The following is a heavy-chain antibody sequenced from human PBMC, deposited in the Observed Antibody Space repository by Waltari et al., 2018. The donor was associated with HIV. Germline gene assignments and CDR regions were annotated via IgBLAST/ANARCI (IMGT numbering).Heavy chain of an antibody. J-gene: IGHJ5*02. CDR2: IVVGTGKI. V-gene: IGHV1-58*01. Sequence: QMQLVQSGPEVKKPGTSVTVSCKASGFYQSNTVVQWVRQTRGHRLECIGWIVVGTGKINYAQKFQKRVTMTRDMSTGTAYLVLNSLIIDDTAVYYCAAGTHYYDRWGQGTPVTVSS. CDR1: GFYQSNTV. CDR3: AAGTHYYDR. D-gene: IGHD3-10*01.